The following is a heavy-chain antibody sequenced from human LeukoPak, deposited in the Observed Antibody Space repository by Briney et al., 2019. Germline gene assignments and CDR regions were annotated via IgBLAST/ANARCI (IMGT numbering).Heavy chain of an antibody. CDR1: GFTFSSYW. D-gene: IGHD4-17*01. Sequence: GGSLRLSCAASGFTFSSYWMSWVRQAPGKGLEWVANIKQDGSEKYYVDSVKGRFTISRDNAKNSLYLQMNSLRAEDTAVYYCARDQVTVTTGYFFDYWGQGTLVTVSS. J-gene: IGHJ4*02. CDR2: IKQDGSEK. CDR3: ARDQVTVTTGYFFDY. V-gene: IGHV3-7*01.